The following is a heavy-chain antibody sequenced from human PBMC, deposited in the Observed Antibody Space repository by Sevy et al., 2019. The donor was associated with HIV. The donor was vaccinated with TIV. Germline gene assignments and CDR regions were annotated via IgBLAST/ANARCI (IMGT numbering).Heavy chain of an antibody. CDR3: ARPDYGGNSY. D-gene: IGHD4-17*01. CDR1: GFTFSSYT. J-gene: IGHJ4*02. CDR2: ISSSSSYI. Sequence: GGSLRLSCAASGFTFSSYTMNWVRQAPGKGLEWVSSISSSSSYIYYADSVKGRFTISRDKPKNSLYLQMNSLRAEDTAVYYCARPDYGGNSYWGQGTLVTVSS. V-gene: IGHV3-21*01.